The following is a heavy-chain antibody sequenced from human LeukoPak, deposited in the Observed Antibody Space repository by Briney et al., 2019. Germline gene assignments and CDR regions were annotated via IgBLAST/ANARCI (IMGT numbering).Heavy chain of an antibody. V-gene: IGHV5-51*01. D-gene: IGHD6-13*01. Sequence: GESLKISCKHSEYSFPNYCIGWVRQLPGKGLEWMGIIYPDDSDTRYSPSFQGQVTISADRSISTAYLQWSSLRASDTAMYYCAIGRGGQQLGDYWGQGTLVTVSS. CDR3: AIGRGGQQLGDY. CDR1: EYSFPNYC. CDR2: IYPDDSDT. J-gene: IGHJ4*02.